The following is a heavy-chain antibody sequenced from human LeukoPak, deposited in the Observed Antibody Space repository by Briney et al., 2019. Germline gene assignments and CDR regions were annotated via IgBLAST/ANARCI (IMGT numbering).Heavy chain of an antibody. CDR2: ISSSSSTI. D-gene: IGHD7-27*01. V-gene: IGHV3-48*04. J-gene: IGHJ4*02. CDR3: ARDLIGVFLKNYFDY. CDR1: GFTFSSYS. Sequence: GGSLRLSCAAPGFTFSSYSMNWVRQAPGKGLEWVSYISSSSSTIYYADSVKGRFTISRDNAKNSLYLQMNSLRAEDTAVYYCARDLIGVFLKNYFDYWGQGTLVTVSS.